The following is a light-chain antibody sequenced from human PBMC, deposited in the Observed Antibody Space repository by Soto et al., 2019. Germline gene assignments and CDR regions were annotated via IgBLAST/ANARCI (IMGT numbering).Light chain of an antibody. V-gene: IGKV3-15*01. CDR3: QQYNDWPLS. CDR2: GAS. Sequence: EKVMTQSPAALSVSPGERATLSCRASQSVNSNLAWYQQKPGQAPRLLLYGASTRATGAPARFSGSASGTEFTLTISGLQSEDSAVYYCQQYNDWPLSFGGGTKVEIK. CDR1: QSVNSN. J-gene: IGKJ4*01.